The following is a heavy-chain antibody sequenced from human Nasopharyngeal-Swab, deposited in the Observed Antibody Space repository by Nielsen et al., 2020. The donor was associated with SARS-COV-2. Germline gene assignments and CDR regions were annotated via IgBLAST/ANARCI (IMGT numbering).Heavy chain of an antibody. CDR2: ISGRGGTT. CDR1: AFTFTNYA. J-gene: IGHJ4*02. V-gene: IGHV3-23*01. Sequence: GGSLRLSCAASAFTFTNYAMNWVRQAPGKGLEWVSTISGRGGTTYYADSVKGRFTISRDNSKNTLFLQVNNLRADDTAVYYCAKEGWGFDYWGQGTLVTVSS. D-gene: IGHD7-27*01. CDR3: AKEGWGFDY.